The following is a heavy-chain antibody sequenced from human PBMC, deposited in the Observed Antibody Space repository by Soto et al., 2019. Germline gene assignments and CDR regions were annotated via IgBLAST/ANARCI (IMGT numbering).Heavy chain of an antibody. D-gene: IGHD5-18*01. J-gene: IGHJ6*02. CDR3: AGVRLVGIQLWYYYYYGMDV. CDR1: GGTFSSYA. Sequence: QVQLVQSGAEVKKPGSSVKVSCKASGGTFSSYAISWVRQAPGQGLEWMGGIIPIFGTANYAQKFQGRVTITADESTSRAYMELSSLRSEDTAVYYCAGVRLVGIQLWYYYYYGMDVWGQGTTVTVSS. V-gene: IGHV1-69*12. CDR2: IIPIFGTA.